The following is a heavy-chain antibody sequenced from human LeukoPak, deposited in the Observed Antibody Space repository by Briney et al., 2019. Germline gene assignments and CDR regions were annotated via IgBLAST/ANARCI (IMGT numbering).Heavy chain of an antibody. CDR1: GFTFSSYA. CDR2: ISGSGGST. V-gene: IGHV3-23*01. J-gene: IGHJ4*02. Sequence: PGGSLRLSCAASGFTFSSYAMSWVRQAPGKGLEWVSAISGSGGSTYYADSVKGRFTISRDNSKNTLYLQMNSLRAADTALYYCAQIPFRSGDYHFDYWGQGTLVTVSS. CDR3: AQIPFRSGDYHFDY. D-gene: IGHD3-3*01.